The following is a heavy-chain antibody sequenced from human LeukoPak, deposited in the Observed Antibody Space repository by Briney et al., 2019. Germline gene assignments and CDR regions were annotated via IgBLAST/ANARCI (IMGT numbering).Heavy chain of an antibody. J-gene: IGHJ4*02. V-gene: IGHV1-46*01. D-gene: IGHD3-9*01. CDR1: GYTFTSYY. Sequence: GASVKVSCKASGYTFTSYYMHWVRQAPGQGLEWMGIINPSGGSTNYAQKFQGRVTMTRDTSTSTIYMELSSLRSEDTAVYYCARAPYYDILTGYFPIDYWGQGTLVTVSS. CDR2: INPSGGST. CDR3: ARAPYYDILTGYFPIDY.